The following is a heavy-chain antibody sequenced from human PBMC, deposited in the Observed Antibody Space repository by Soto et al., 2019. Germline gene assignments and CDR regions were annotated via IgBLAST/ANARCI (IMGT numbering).Heavy chain of an antibody. D-gene: IGHD2-21*02. CDR2: LSGSGGNT. J-gene: IGHJ4*02. V-gene: IGHV3-23*01. Sequence: EMYLLESGVDLVQPGGSLRLSCVASGFTFQGNAMGWVRQAPGKGLEWVADLSGSGGNTYYADSVKGRFTISRDNSKNPVFLHMGSLSAEDTAVYYCAKVTVSDGYTHCFGFWGQGTRVTVSS. CDR1: GFTFQGNA. CDR3: AKVTVSDGYTHCFGF.